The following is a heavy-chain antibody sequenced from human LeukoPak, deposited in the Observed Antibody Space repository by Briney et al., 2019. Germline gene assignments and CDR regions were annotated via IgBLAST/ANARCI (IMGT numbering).Heavy chain of an antibody. CDR2: IYYSGST. D-gene: IGHD3-9*01. Sequence: SETLSLTCTVSGGSISSSSYYWGWIRQPPGKGLEWIGSIYYSGSTYYNPSLKSRVTISVDTSKNQFSLKLSSVTAADTAVYYCARAPLQYSERAFDVWGQGTTVTVSS. CDR1: GGSISSSSYY. J-gene: IGHJ3*01. CDR3: ARAPLQYSERAFDV. V-gene: IGHV4-39*07.